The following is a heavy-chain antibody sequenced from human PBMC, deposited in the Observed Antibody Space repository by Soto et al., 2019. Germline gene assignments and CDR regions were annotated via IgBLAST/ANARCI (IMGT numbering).Heavy chain of an antibody. Sequence: GGSLRLSCAASGLTFSSYAMIWVRLAPGNRLQWVSAIRGSGGSTYYADSVKGRFTIFRDNSKNALYLQMNSLRAEDTAVYYCAKLSGYDILTGYYGPDYWGQGTLVTVSS. CDR1: GLTFSSYA. J-gene: IGHJ4*02. V-gene: IGHV3-23*01. CDR3: AKLSGYDILTGYYGPDY. CDR2: IRGSGGST. D-gene: IGHD3-9*01.